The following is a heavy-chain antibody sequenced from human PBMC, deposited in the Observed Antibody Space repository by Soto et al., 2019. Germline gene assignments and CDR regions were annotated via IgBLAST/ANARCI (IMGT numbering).Heavy chain of an antibody. CDR1: GGTFSSYT. CDR3: ARVRVRFGFDP. CDR2: IIPILGIA. J-gene: IGHJ5*02. V-gene: IGHV1-69*02. Sequence: QVQLVQSGAEVKKPGSSVKVSCKASGGTFSSYTISWVRQAPGQGLEWMGRIIPILGIANYAQKFQGRVTITADKSTSPAYMELSSLRSEDTAVYYCARVRVRFGFDPWGQGTLVTVSS. D-gene: IGHD3-3*01.